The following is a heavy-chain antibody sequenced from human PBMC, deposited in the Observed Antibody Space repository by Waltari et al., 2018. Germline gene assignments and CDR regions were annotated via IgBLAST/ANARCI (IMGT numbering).Heavy chain of an antibody. D-gene: IGHD6-6*01. J-gene: IGHJ3*02. CDR2: IRSKAYGWTT. CDR3: TRRGAIAARPFSRSGAFDI. CDR1: GFTFGDYA. V-gene: IGHV3-49*03. Sequence: EVQLVESGGGLVQPGRSMRHSCTASGFTFGDYALSGFRQAPGRGLAWVEFIRSKAYGWTTEYAASMKARFTISRDDSKSIAYLQMNSLKTEDTAVYYCTRRGAIAARPFSRSGAFDIWGQGTMVTVSS.